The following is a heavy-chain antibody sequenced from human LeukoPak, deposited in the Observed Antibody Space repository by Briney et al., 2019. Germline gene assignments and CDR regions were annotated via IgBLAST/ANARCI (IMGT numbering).Heavy chain of an antibody. CDR2: LSGSGGST. V-gene: IGHV3-23*01. CDR3: AKILGIAVAGKVDY. CDR1: GFTASSNY. J-gene: IGHJ4*02. D-gene: IGHD6-19*01. Sequence: GGSLRLSCAASGFTASSNYMSWVRQAPGKGLEWVSSLSGSGGSTYYADSVKGRFTISRDNSKNTLYLQMNSLRAEDTAVYYCAKILGIAVAGKVDYWGQGTLVTVSS.